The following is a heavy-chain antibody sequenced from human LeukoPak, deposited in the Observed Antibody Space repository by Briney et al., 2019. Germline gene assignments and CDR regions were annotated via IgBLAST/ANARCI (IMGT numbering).Heavy chain of an antibody. CDR2: IYNDGRT. J-gene: IGHJ3*02. Sequence: GGSLRLSCAASGFTVNNKYMTWVRQAPGKGLEWVSLIYNDGRTYYADSVKGRCTISRDNLENVLYLQMNSLKAEDTALYYCARGLFLSGYLDAFDIWGQGTVVTVSS. CDR1: GFTVNNKY. CDR3: ARGLFLSGYLDAFDI. V-gene: IGHV3-53*01. D-gene: IGHD3-22*01.